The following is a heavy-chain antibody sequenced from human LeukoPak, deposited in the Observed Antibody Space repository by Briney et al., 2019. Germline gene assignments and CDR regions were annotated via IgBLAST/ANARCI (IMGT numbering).Heavy chain of an antibody. V-gene: IGHV4-59*01. Sequence: SETLSLTCTVSGGSISSYYWSWIRQPPGKGLEWIGYIYYSGSTNYNPSLKSRVTISVDTSKNQSSLKLSSVTAADTAVYYCARVSPGSGWLFDYWGQGTLVTVSS. CDR3: ARVSPGSGWLFDY. J-gene: IGHJ4*02. CDR1: GGSISSYY. CDR2: IYYSGST. D-gene: IGHD6-19*01.